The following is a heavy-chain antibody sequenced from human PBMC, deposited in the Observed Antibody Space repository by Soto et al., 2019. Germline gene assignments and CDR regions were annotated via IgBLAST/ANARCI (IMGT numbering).Heavy chain of an antibody. J-gene: IGHJ5*02. CDR1: GYTFTSYG. Sequence: QVQLVQSGAEVKKPGASVKVSCKASGYTFTSYGISWVRQAPGQGLEWMGWISTYNGNTNYAQKLQGRVTMTTDTSPSTAYMELRSLRSDDTAVYYCARSYYDFWSGKPPGGFDPWGQGTLVTVSS. CDR2: ISTYNGNT. CDR3: ARSYYDFWSGKPPGGFDP. V-gene: IGHV1-18*04. D-gene: IGHD3-3*01.